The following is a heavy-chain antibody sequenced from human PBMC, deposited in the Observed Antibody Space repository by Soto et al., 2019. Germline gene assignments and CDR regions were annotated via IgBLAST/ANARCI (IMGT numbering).Heavy chain of an antibody. Sequence: EVQLLESGGDLVQPGGSLRLSCAASGFTFSGYAMSWVRQAPGKGLEWVSGISNSGGSTYYADSVKGRFTISRDNSKKTLYLQMNSLRAEDTAVYYCANQSGGATLSPSDYWAQGTLVTVSS. CDR1: GFTFSGYA. V-gene: IGHV3-23*01. CDR3: ANQSGGATLSPSDY. D-gene: IGHD2-15*01. CDR2: ISNSGGST. J-gene: IGHJ4*02.